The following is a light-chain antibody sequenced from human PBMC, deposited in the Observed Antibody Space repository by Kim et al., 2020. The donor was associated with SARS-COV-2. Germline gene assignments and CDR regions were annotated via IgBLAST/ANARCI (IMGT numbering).Light chain of an antibody. V-gene: IGKV1-39*01. J-gene: IGKJ3*01. Sequence: DIQMTQSPSSLSASVGDRVTITCRTTQSISSHLNWYQQKPGRAPKLLISAASTLQGGVPSRFSGSGSETDFTLTISSLQPEDFATYFCQQSYITPFSFGPGTKVNIK. CDR3: QQSYITPFS. CDR1: QSISSH. CDR2: AAS.